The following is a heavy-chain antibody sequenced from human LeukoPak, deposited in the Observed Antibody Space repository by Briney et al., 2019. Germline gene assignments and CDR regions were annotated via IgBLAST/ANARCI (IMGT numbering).Heavy chain of an antibody. CDR3: AGEYSSWYPFDY. D-gene: IGHD6-13*01. Sequence: GGSLRLSCAASGFTFSGYWMHWVRQAPGKGLVWVSRINSDGSSTSYADSVKGRFTISRDNAKNTLYLQMNSLRAEDTAVYYCAGEYSSWYPFDYWGQGTLVTVSS. CDR1: GFTFSGYW. V-gene: IGHV3-74*01. J-gene: IGHJ4*02. CDR2: INSDGSST.